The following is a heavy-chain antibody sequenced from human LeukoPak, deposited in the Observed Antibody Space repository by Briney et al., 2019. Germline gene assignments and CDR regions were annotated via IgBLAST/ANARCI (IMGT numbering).Heavy chain of an antibody. J-gene: IGHJ4*02. D-gene: IGHD1-26*01. CDR2: ISTSSRYI. V-gene: IGHV3-21*01. CDR1: GFTFSSFD. Sequence: GGSLRPSCAASGFTFSSFDMNWVRQAPGKGLEWVSSISTSSRYIYYRDSVKGRFTISRDDAKNSLYLQMNSLRVEDTAVYYCARDQVGVGASYFDYWGQGTLVTVSS. CDR3: ARDQVGVGASYFDY.